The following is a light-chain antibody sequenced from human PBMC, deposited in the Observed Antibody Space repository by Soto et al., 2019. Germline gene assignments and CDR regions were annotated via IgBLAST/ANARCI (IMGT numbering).Light chain of an antibody. CDR1: SSDGGGYNY. J-gene: IGLJ2*01. V-gene: IGLV2-14*01. Sequence: QSALTQPASVSGSHGQSITMSCTGTSSDGGGYNYVSWYQQHPGKAPKLMIYDVSNRPSGVSNRFSGSKSANTASLTISGLQAEDEADYYCSSYTGSSTYVVFGGGTKVTVL. CDR3: SSYTGSSTYVV. CDR2: DVS.